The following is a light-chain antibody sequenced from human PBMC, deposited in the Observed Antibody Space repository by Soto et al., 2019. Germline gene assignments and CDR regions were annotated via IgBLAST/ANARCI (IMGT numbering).Light chain of an antibody. CDR1: NSNIGSNF. V-gene: IGLV1-47*02. J-gene: IGLJ3*02. CDR3: ATWDDSLSGWV. Sequence: QAVVTQPPSASGTPGQRVTISFSGTNSNIGSNFVYWYQHLPGTTPKLLVFSYNQRPSGVPDRFSGSKSGSSASLAISGLRSEDEADYYCATWDDSLSGWVFGGGTQLTVL. CDR2: SYN.